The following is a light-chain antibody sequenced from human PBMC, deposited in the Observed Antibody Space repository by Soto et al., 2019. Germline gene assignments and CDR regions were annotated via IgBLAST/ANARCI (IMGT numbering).Light chain of an antibody. Sequence: QSVLTQPPSVSGAPGQRVTISCTGSSSNIGAGYDVHWYQQLPGTAPKLLIYGNSNRPSGVPDRFSGSKSGTSASLAITGLQAKDEAEYYCQSYDSSLSGVVFCGGTKLTVL. J-gene: IGLJ2*01. CDR3: QSYDSSLSGVV. V-gene: IGLV1-40*01. CDR1: SSNIGAGYD. CDR2: GNS.